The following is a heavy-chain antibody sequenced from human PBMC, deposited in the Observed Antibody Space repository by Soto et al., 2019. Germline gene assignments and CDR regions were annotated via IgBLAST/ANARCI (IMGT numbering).Heavy chain of an antibody. CDR2: IYYSGST. J-gene: IGHJ5*02. Sequence: QLQLQESGPGLVKPSEILSLTCTVSGGSISSSSYYWGWIRQPPGKALEWIGSIYYSGSTYYNPSLKSRVTIAVETSKNQFSLKLSSVTAADTAVYYCARQPKIAAAGPDNWFDPWGQGTLVTVSS. D-gene: IGHD6-13*01. CDR1: GGSISSSSYY. CDR3: ARQPKIAAAGPDNWFDP. V-gene: IGHV4-39*01.